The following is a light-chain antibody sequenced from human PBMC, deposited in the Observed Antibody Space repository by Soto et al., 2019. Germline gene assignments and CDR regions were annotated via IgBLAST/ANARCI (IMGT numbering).Light chain of an antibody. CDR1: NSNIGRNY. J-gene: IGLJ2*01. Sequence: QSVLTQPPSASGTPGQRVTISCSGSNSNIGRNYVSWYQQLPGTAPRLLIYTDNQRPSGVPDRFSGSKSGTSASLAISGLRSEDEADYYCAAWDTSLSGPVFGGWTKLTVL. CDR2: TDN. V-gene: IGLV1-47*01. CDR3: AAWDTSLSGPV.